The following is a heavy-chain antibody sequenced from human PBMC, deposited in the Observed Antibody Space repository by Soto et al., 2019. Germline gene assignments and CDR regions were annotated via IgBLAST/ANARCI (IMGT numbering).Heavy chain of an antibody. CDR1: GGSVSSQY. V-gene: IGHV4-4*07. J-gene: IGHJ4*02. Sequence: SEALSLTCTGSGGSVSSQYWSWIRQPAGKGLEGMGRIYNGSITLNPPSLESRVAMSIDTSKNPFSLTLSSVSAADTAIYYCASQDYDKSVYYFDYWGRGTLVTVSS. CDR2: IYNGSIT. CDR3: ASQDYDKSVYYFDY. D-gene: IGHD3-22*01.